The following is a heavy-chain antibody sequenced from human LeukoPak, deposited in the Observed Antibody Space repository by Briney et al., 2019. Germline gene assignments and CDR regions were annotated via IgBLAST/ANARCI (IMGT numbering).Heavy chain of an antibody. V-gene: IGHV4-34*01. CDR2: INHSGST. J-gene: IGHJ4*02. CDR3: ARDLRGYCSGGSCYYFDY. D-gene: IGHD2-15*01. Sequence: SETLSLTRAVYGGSFSGYYWSWIRQPPGKGLEWIGEINHSGSTNYNPSLKSRVTISVDTSKNQFSLKLSSVTAADTAVYYCARDLRGYCSGGSCYYFDYWGQGTLVTVSS. CDR1: GGSFSGYY.